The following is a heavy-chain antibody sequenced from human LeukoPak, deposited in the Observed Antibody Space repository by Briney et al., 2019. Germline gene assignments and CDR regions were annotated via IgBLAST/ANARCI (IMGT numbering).Heavy chain of an antibody. V-gene: IGHV4-34*01. CDR3: ASPPPENYYDSSGYGWYFDL. CDR2: INHSGST. J-gene: IGHJ2*01. CDR1: GGSFSGYY. D-gene: IGHD3-22*01. Sequence: PSETLSLTCAVYGGSFSGYYWSWIRQPPGKGLEWIGEINHSGSTNYNPSLKSRVTISVDTSKNHFSLKLRSVTAADTAVYYCASPPPENYYDSSGYGWYFDLWGRGTLVTVSS.